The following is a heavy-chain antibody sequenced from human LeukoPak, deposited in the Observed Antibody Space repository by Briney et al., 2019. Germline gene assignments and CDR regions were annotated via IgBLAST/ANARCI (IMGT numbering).Heavy chain of an antibody. D-gene: IGHD3-10*01. J-gene: IGHJ4*02. CDR2: IYHSGST. Sequence: SETLSLTCTVSGYSISSGYYWGWIRQPPGKGLEWIGSIYHSGSTYYNPSLKSRVTISVDTSKNQFSLKLSSVTAADTAVYYRARLTNRYYGSGSYPGEYYFDYWGQGTLVTVSS. CDR3: ARLTNRYYGSGSYPGEYYFDY. V-gene: IGHV4-38-2*02. CDR1: GYSISSGYY.